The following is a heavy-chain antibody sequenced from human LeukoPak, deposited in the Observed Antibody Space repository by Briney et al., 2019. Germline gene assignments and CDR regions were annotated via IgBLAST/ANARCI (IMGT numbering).Heavy chain of an antibody. CDR3: AKDHGV. CDR2: ISGSGDNT. J-gene: IGHJ6*04. Sequence: GGSLRLSCAASGFTFGTYPMSWVRQAPGKGLEWVSAISGSGDNTYYADSVKGRFTISRDNSKDTVYLQMISLRVEDTAIYYCAKDHGVWGKGTTVTVSS. CDR1: GFTFGTYP. V-gene: IGHV3-23*01.